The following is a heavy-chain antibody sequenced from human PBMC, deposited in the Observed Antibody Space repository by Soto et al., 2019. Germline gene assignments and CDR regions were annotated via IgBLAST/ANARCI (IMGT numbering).Heavy chain of an antibody. CDR2: INSDGSST. D-gene: IGHD2-21*01. CDR3: ARVWPVANYWYFDL. Sequence: EVQLVESGGGLVQPGGSLRLSCAASGFTYSNYRMHWVRQAPGKGLEWVSRINSDGSSTVYAGSVKGRFTISRDNAKNMLYLQLSSLRAEDTAVFYCARVWPVANYWYFDLWGRGTLVIVSS. V-gene: IGHV3-74*01. CDR1: GFTYSNYR. J-gene: IGHJ2*01.